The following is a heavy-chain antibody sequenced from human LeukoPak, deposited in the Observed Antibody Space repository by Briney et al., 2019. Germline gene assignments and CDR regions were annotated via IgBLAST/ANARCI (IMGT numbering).Heavy chain of an antibody. V-gene: IGHV3-48*03. CDR1: GVTCNHYE. D-gene: IGHD3-22*01. J-gene: IGHJ3*02. CDR3: PSGGSSGYYYNAFDI. Sequence: GGALRLSCALPGVTCNHYEMNWVRQAPGEGLGWVLYISISEGSIYYADSVKGRFTISTESATKSLYLQMNSLRAEDTAVYYCPSGGSSGYYYNAFDIWGQGTVVTVSS. CDR2: ISISEGSI.